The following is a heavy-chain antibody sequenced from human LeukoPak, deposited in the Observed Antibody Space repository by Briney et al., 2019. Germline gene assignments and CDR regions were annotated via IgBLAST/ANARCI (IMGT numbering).Heavy chain of an antibody. CDR2: ISGNGYST. V-gene: IGHV3-23*01. CDR1: GFTFSSCA. J-gene: IGHJ4*02. Sequence: GGSLRLACAASGFTFSSCAMTWVRQAPEKGLQWVSDISGNGYSTYYADSLKGRFTISRDNSKNTLYLHMNSLRAEDTAVYYCATNSRSWYIDQWGQGTLVTVSS. CDR3: ATNSRSWYIDQ. D-gene: IGHD6-13*01.